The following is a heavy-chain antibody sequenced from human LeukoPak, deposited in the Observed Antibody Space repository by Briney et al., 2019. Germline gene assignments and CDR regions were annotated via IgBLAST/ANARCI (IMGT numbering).Heavy chain of an antibody. CDR2: ISGSGGST. CDR3: ASRTYYYDSSGYVVETTHLGVIDY. D-gene: IGHD3-22*01. Sequence: GGSLRLSCAASGFTFSSYAMSWVRQAPGKGLEWVSAISGSGGSTYYADSVKGRFTISRDNSKNTLYLQMNSLRAEDTAVYYCASRTYYYDSSGYVVETTHLGVIDYWGQGTLVTVSS. V-gene: IGHV3-23*01. J-gene: IGHJ4*02. CDR1: GFTFSSYA.